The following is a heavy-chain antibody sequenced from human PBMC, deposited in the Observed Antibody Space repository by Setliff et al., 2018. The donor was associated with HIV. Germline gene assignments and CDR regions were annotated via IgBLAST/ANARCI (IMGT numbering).Heavy chain of an antibody. J-gene: IGHJ5*02. V-gene: IGHV4-34*01. CDR1: GASFTAYY. CDR3: ASRIYYYDSNNFLREEGFDP. D-gene: IGHD3-22*01. CDR2: INHGGRT. Sequence: SETLSLTCDVSGASFTAYYWTWIRQSPGKGLEWIGEINHGGRTNYNPSLRSRVTISIDTSKNQFSLNLTSVTAADTAVYYCASRIYYYDSNNFLREEGFDPWGQGTLVTVSS.